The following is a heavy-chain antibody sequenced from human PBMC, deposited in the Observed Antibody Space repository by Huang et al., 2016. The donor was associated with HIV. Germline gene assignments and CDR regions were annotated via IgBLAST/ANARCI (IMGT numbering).Heavy chain of an antibody. J-gene: IGHJ6*02. CDR3: ARGAGKYYYYGMDV. D-gene: IGHD3-10*01. CDR2: IIPIFGTA. Sequence: QVHLVQSGAEVKKPGSSVKVSCKASGGTFSSYAISWVRQAPGQGLEWMGGIIPIFGTANYAQNFQGRVTITADESTSTAYMELSSLRSEDTAVYYWARGAGKYYYYGMDVWGQGTTVTVSS. CDR1: GGTFSSYA. V-gene: IGHV1-69*01.